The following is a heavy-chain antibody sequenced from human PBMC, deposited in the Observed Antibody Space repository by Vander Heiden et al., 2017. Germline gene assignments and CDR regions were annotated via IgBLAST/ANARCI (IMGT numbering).Heavy chain of an antibody. CDR1: GFPFSSYW. CDR3: ARAPRYSSGWYGDY. D-gene: IGHD6-19*01. J-gene: IGHJ4*02. CDR2: IKQDGSEK. Sequence: EVQLVESGGGLVQPGGSLRLSCAASGFPFSSYWMSWVRQAPGKGLEWVANIKQDGSEKYYVDSVKGRFTISRDNAKNSLYLQMNSLRAEDTAVYYGARAPRYSSGWYGDYWGQGTLVTVSS. V-gene: IGHV3-7*01.